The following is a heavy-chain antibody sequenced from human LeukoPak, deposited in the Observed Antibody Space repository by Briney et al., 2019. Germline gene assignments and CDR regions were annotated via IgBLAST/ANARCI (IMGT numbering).Heavy chain of an antibody. J-gene: IGHJ4*02. CDR3: ATDLTGSGSTTEFDY. D-gene: IGHD1-26*01. Sequence: GSSVKVSCKASGGTFSSYAISWVRQAPGQGLEWMGRIIPILGIANYAQKFQGRVTITADKSTSTAYMELSSLRSEDTAVYYCATDLTGSGSTTEFDYWGQGTLVTVSS. V-gene: IGHV1-69*04. CDR2: IIPILGIA. CDR1: GGTFSSYA.